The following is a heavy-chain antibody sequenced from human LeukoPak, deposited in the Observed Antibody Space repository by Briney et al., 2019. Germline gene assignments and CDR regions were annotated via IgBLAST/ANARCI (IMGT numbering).Heavy chain of an antibody. CDR3: ASARIVGATGPIDY. V-gene: IGHV3-7*03. CDR2: INEDGSKK. J-gene: IGHJ4*02. CDR1: GFAFSGYW. Sequence: GGSLRLSCAASGFAFSGYWMSWVRQAPGKGLEWVANINEDGSKKHYLDSVEGRFTISRDNAKNSLYLQMNSLRAEDTAVFYCASARIVGATGPIDYWGQGTLVTVSS. D-gene: IGHD1-26*01.